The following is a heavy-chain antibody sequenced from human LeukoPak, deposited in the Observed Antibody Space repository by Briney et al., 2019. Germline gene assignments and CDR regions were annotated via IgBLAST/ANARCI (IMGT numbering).Heavy chain of an antibody. V-gene: IGHV4-34*01. CDR3: ARAARLRDYGSESSHSPGYDF. D-gene: IGHD3-10*01. Sequence: LETLSLTCAVYGGTFSGYYWTWFRQSPGKGLEWIGEITHSGSSNYNPSLKSRVTMSVDTSENQFSLKLSSVTAADTAVYYCARAARLRDYGSESSHSPGYDFWGQGTLVTVSS. J-gene: IGHJ4*02. CDR1: GGTFSGYY. CDR2: ITHSGSS.